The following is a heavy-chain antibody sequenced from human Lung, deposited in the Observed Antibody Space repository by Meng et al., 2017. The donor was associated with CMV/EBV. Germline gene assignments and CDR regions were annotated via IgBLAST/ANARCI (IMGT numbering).Heavy chain of an antibody. Sequence: QVQRVQSGTDVKKPGSSVTVSCMSSGGTFSNYGISWLRQAPGQGLEWMGGIIPIVGLTNYAQKFQGRVTITADKSTTTAYLELSSLRSADTAVYYCARDVDTTLVGSGWFDPWGQGTLVTVSS. D-gene: IGHD5-18*01. CDR3: ARDVDTTLVGSGWFDP. CDR1: GGTFSNYG. CDR2: IIPIVGLT. J-gene: IGHJ5*02. V-gene: IGHV1-69*10.